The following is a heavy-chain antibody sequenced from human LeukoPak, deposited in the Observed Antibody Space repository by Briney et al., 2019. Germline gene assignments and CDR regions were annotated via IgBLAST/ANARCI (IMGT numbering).Heavy chain of an antibody. CDR2: IYHNGST. D-gene: IGHD3-22*01. V-gene: IGHV4-38-2*02. CDR3: ARAYDSNAFDI. CDR1: GYSIRSGYY. J-gene: IGHJ3*02. Sequence: SETLSLTCTVSGYSIRSGYYWGWIRQPPGKGLEWIGSIYHNGSTYNNPSLKSRVTISVDTSKNQFSLKLSSVTAADTAVYYCARAYDSNAFDIWGQGTMVTVSS.